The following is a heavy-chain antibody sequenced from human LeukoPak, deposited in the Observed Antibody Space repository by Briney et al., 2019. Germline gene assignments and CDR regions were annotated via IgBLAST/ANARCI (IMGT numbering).Heavy chain of an antibody. CDR2: IAYDGKNK. J-gene: IGHJ5*01. D-gene: IGHD2-2*02. Sequence: GESLRLSCAASGLTFSNYVIHWVRQAPGEGPEWVAVIAYDGKNKYYTDSVKGRFTISRDSSKDTVFLQMNNLRTEDTAVYYCAKNRIPTAITPDSWGQGTLVTVSS. CDR3: AKNRIPTAITPDS. CDR1: GLTFSNYV. V-gene: IGHV3-30*18.